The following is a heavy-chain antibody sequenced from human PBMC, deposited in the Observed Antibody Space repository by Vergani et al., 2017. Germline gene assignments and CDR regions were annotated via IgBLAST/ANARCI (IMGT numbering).Heavy chain of an antibody. CDR1: GITFKNAW. D-gene: IGHD3-10*01. J-gene: IGHJ4*02. Sequence: EVQVVESGGGLIKPGGSLRLSCVVSGITFKNAWINWVRQAPGKGLEWIGRIRSKTDAETTDYAAPVKGRFTISRDDSKNMVYLQMNSLKTEDTAVYYCTTDPSLIWFGDLTFNLWGQGTQVTVSS. V-gene: IGHV3-15*01. CDR2: IRSKTDAETT. CDR3: TTDPSLIWFGDLTFNL.